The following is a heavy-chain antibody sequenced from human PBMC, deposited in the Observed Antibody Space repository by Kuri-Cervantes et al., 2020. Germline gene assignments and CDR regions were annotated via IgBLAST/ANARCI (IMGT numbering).Heavy chain of an antibody. CDR3: ARAGGYYYGSGSYYNYYYYYYYMDV. CDR2: ISAFNGNT. V-gene: IGHV1-18*01. J-gene: IGHJ6*03. CDR1: GYTFNIYGNSYG. Sequence: ASVKVSCKASGYTFNIYGNSYGISWVRQAPGQGLEWMGWISAFNGNTNYAQKFQGRVTMTRNTSISTAYMELSSLRSEDTAVYYCARAGGYYYGSGSYYNYYYYYYYMDVWGKGTTVTVSS. D-gene: IGHD3-10*01.